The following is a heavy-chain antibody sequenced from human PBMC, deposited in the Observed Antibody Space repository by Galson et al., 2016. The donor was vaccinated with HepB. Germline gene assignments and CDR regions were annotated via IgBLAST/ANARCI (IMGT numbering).Heavy chain of an antibody. V-gene: IGHV1-3*01. D-gene: IGHD5-12*01. CDR1: GYTFTNYV. J-gene: IGHJ3*02. CDR3: ARNRVTTSKWLQKRRYYAFDI. Sequence: SVKVSCKASGYTFTNYVVLWVRQAPGQGLEWLGWINPDNGNTKLSQRFQGRASITRFSSANTAYMELRSLTFEDTAVYYYARNRVTTSKWLQKRRYYAFDIWGQGTSVTVSS. CDR2: INPDNGNT.